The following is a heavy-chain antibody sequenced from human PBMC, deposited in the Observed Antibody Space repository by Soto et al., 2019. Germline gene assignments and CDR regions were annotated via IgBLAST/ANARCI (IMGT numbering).Heavy chain of an antibody. J-gene: IGHJ6*02. CDR3: AKSRGSSGYYYYYYGMDV. CDR1: GGTFSSYA. D-gene: IGHD6-19*01. V-gene: IGHV1-69*13. Sequence: SVKVSCKASGGTFSSYAISWVRQAPGQGLEWMGGIIPIFGTANYAQKFQGRVTITADESTSTAYMELSSLRSEDTAVYYCAKSRGSSGYYYYYYGMDVWAQGTTVTVSS. CDR2: IIPIFGTA.